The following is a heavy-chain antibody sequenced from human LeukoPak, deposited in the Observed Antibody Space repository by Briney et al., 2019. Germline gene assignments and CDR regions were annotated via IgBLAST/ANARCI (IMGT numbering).Heavy chain of an antibody. Sequence: GASVKVSCKASGYTLTSYGISWVRQAPGQGLEWMGWTSAYNGNTNYAQKLQGRVTMTTDTSTSTAYMELRSLRSDDTAVYYCARGCSGGSCSDNWFDPWGQGTLVTVSS. J-gene: IGHJ5*02. CDR2: TSAYNGNT. CDR1: GYTLTSYG. V-gene: IGHV1-18*01. CDR3: ARGCSGGSCSDNWFDP. D-gene: IGHD2-15*01.